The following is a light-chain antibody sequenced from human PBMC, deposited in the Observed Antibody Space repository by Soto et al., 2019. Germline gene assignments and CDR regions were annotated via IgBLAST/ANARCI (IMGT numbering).Light chain of an antibody. CDR1: SSDVGGYDY. Sequence: QSVLTQPASVSGSPGQSITISCTATSSDVGGYDYVSWYQQHPGKAPKLMIYEVSNRPSGVSNRFSGSKSGNTASLTISGLQAEDEADYYCTSYTISSTVVFGGGTQLTVL. V-gene: IGLV2-14*01. J-gene: IGLJ2*01. CDR3: TSYTISSTVV. CDR2: EVS.